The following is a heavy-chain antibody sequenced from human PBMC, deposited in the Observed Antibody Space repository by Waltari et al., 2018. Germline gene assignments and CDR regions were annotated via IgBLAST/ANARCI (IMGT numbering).Heavy chain of an antibody. Sequence: QVQLVQSGAEVKKPGASVKVSCKASGYTFTGYYMHWVRQAPGQGLEWMGRINPNSGGTNYAQKFQYRVTMTRDTSISTAYMELSRLRSDDTAVYYCARVPSEYSSSSTADYWGQGTLVTVSS. CDR2: INPNSGGT. V-gene: IGHV1-2*06. D-gene: IGHD6-6*01. J-gene: IGHJ4*02. CDR1: GYTFTGYY. CDR3: ARVPSEYSSSSTADY.